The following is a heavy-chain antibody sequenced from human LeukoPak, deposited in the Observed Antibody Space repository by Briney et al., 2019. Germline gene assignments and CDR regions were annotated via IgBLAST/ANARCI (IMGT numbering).Heavy chain of an antibody. D-gene: IGHD2-8*02. CDR1: GFIVSSDY. J-gene: IGHJ4*02. CDR3: ASGGKYCTGGACYGD. Sequence: GGSLRLSCAASGFIVSSDYISWVRQTPGKGLEWVSVIYSGGGTFYADSVKGRFTISRDNSKNTVYLQMNSLRGEDTAVFYCASGGKYCTGGACYGDWGQGTLVTVSS. CDR2: IYSGGGT. V-gene: IGHV3-53*01.